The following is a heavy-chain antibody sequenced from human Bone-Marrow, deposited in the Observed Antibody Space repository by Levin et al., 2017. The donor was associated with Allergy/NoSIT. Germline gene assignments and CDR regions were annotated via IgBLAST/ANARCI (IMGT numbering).Heavy chain of an antibody. J-gene: IGHJ6*02. Sequence: PGASVKVSCKASGYTFTGYFMHWVRQAPGQGLEWMAWINPNSGDTRLAQKFQGRVTMNTDTSISTAYMELTSLRSDDTAVYYCARGPVRGVMAPTGMDVWGQGTTVTVSS. D-gene: IGHD3-10*01. CDR3: ARGPVRGVMAPTGMDV. V-gene: IGHV1-2*02. CDR1: GYTFTGYF. CDR2: INPNSGDT.